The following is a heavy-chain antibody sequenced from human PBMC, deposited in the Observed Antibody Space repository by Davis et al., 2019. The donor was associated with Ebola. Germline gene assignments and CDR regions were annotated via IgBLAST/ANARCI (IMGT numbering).Heavy chain of an antibody. CDR2: IKSKTDGGTT. CDR3: TRLPSGYGLLNYYYGMDV. V-gene: IGHV3-15*01. J-gene: IGHJ6*04. D-gene: IGHD5-12*01. CDR1: GFTFSNAW. Sequence: PGGSLRLSCAASGFTFSNAWMSWVRQAPGKGLEWVGRIKSKTDGGTTDYAAPVKGRFTISRDDSKNTLYLQMNSLKTEDTAVYYCTRLPSGYGLLNYYYGMDVWGKGTTVTVSS.